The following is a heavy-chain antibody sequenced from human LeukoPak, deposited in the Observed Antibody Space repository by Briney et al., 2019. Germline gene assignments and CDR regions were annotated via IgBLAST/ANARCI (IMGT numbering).Heavy chain of an antibody. V-gene: IGHV3-64*01. Sequence: GGSLRLSCAASGFTFSNYAMHWVRQAPGKGLEYVSAISSNGGSTYYANSVKGRFTISRDNSKNTLYLQMGSLRAEDMAVYYCARDTRTVEEGVFVIWGQETMFIAS. J-gene: IGHJ3*02. D-gene: IGHD5-24*01. CDR3: ARDTRTVEEGVFVI. CDR1: GFTFSNYA. CDR2: ISSNGGST.